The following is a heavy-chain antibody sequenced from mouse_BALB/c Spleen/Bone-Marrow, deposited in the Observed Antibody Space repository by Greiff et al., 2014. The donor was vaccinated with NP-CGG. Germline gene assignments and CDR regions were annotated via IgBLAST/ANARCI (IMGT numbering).Heavy chain of an antibody. J-gene: IGHJ2*01. Sequence: VQLVESGAELAGPGASVKLSCKASGYTFTSYWMQWVKQRPGQGLEWIGAIYPGDGDTRYTQKFKGKATLTADKSSSTAYMQLSSLASEDSAVYYCARGFPFDYWGQGTTLTVSS. CDR1: GYTFTSYW. V-gene: IGHV1-87*01. CDR2: IYPGDGDT. CDR3: ARGFPFDY.